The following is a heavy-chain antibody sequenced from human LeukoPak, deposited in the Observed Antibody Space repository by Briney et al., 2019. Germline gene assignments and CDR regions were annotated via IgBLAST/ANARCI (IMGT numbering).Heavy chain of an antibody. CDR2: ISGSGGST. Sequence: GGSLRLSXAASGFTFSSYAMSWVRQAPGKGLEWVSAISGSGGSTYYADSVKGRLTISRDNSKNTLYLQMNSLRGEDTAVYYCAKDRRTGKYYDSRMTVNWFDPWGQGTLVTVSS. V-gene: IGHV3-23*01. D-gene: IGHD3-22*01. J-gene: IGHJ5*02. CDR3: AKDRRTGKYYDSRMTVNWFDP. CDR1: GFTFSSYA.